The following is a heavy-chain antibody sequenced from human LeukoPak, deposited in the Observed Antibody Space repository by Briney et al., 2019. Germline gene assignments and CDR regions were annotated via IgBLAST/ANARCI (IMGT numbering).Heavy chain of an antibody. CDR3: ANQDSTEYSYYFDF. Sequence: PGGSLRLSCAASGFTFSSYSMNWVRQAPGKGLEWVSSISSSSSYIYYADSVKGRFTISRDNAKNSLYLQMNSQRAEDTAVYYCANQDSTEYSYYFDFWGQGTLVTVSS. J-gene: IGHJ4*02. V-gene: IGHV3-21*01. CDR2: ISSSSSYI. D-gene: IGHD2/OR15-2a*01. CDR1: GFTFSSYS.